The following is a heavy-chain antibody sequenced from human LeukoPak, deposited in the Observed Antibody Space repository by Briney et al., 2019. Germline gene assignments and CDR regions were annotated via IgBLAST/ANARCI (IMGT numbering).Heavy chain of an antibody. CDR1: GGSISSYS. CDR3: AGASYQRGYYFDY. V-gene: IGHV4-59*01. CDR2: IYYSGSS. J-gene: IGHJ4*02. Sequence: SETLSLTCTISGGSISSYSWNWIRQPPGKGLEWIAYIYYSGSSNCNPSLRSRVTMSVDTSKNQFSLKLSSVTAADTAVYYCAGASYQRGYYFDYWGQGTLVTVSS. D-gene: IGHD2-2*01.